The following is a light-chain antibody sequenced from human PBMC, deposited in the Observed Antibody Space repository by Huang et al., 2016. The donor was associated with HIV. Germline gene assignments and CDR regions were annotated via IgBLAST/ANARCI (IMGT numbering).Light chain of an antibody. CDR1: QNIGNS. CDR3: HQSSSLPYT. CDR2: YAS. J-gene: IGKJ2*01. Sequence: EIVLTQSPDFQSVTPKEKITITCRASQNIGNSLHLYQQKPDQSPQLLIKYASQTISGVPSRFSCSGSGTDFTITINTPAAGDAATYYCHQSSSLPYTFGQGTKLEIK. V-gene: IGKV6-21*02.